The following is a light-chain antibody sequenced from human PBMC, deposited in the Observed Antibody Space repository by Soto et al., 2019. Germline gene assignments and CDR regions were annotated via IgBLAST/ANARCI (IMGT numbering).Light chain of an antibody. V-gene: IGKV1-39*01. CDR1: QSISNY. CDR3: HQHNVFPRT. J-gene: IGKJ1*01. Sequence: DIQMTQSPSSLSASVGDRVTITCRASQSISNYLDWYQLKPGKAPKLLIYAASSLQSGVPSRFSGSGSGTDFTLTISSLQAEDFATYYCHQHNVFPRTFGQGTKVEIK. CDR2: AAS.